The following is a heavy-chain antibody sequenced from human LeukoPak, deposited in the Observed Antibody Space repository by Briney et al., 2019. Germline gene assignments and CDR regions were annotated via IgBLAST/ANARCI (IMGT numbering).Heavy chain of an antibody. V-gene: IGHV4-59*01. J-gene: IGHJ4*02. D-gene: IGHD3-3*01. CDR2: IYYSGST. CDR3: ARGLEEWAGQSFDY. CDR1: GGSISSYY. Sequence: SETLSLTCTVSGGSISSYYWSWIRQPPGKGLEWIGYIYYSGSTNYNPSLKSRVTISVDTSKNQFSLKLSSVTAADTAVYYCARGLEEWAGQSFDYWGQGTLVTVSS.